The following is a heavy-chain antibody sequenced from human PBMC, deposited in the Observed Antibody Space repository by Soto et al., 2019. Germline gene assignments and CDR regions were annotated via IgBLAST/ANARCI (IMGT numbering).Heavy chain of an antibody. D-gene: IGHD3-16*01. V-gene: IGHV4-59*01. CDR1: GASMSDYY. Sequence: SETLSLTCTVSGASMSDYYGSWIRQSPGKGLEHIEYLHYSGSANYNPSLKSRVTISMDTSKNQFFLKLNSVTAADTAIYYCARSGHTFVGVVWGQGIPVTVSS. CDR2: LHYSGSA. CDR3: ARSGHTFVGVV. J-gene: IGHJ4*02.